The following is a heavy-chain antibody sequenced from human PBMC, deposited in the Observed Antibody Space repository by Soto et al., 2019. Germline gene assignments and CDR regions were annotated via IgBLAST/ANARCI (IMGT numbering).Heavy chain of an antibody. D-gene: IGHD5-12*01. V-gene: IGHV1-69*06. Sequence: ASVKVSCKASGGTFSSYAISWVRQAPGQGLEWMGGIIPIFGTANYAQKFQGRVTITADKSTSTAYMELSSLRSEDTAVYYCVRERLVEMATIRAFDIWGQGTMVTVS. CDR1: GGTFSSYA. CDR2: IIPIFGTA. CDR3: VRERLVEMATIRAFDI. J-gene: IGHJ3*02.